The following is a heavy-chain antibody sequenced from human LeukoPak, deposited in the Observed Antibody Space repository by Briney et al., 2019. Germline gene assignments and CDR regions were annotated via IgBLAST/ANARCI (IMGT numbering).Heavy chain of an antibody. V-gene: IGHV1-24*01. CDR2: FDPEDGES. CDR3: ATADKWEPLDY. J-gene: IGHJ4*02. Sequence: ASVKVSCKVSGVSLSATSIHWVRQAPGQWLEWMGGFDPEDGESIFAQRFQGRFSMTEDTSTDTAYMELRGLRLEDTAVYYCATADKWEPLDYWGQGALVTVSS. CDR1: GVSLSATS. D-gene: IGHD1-26*01.